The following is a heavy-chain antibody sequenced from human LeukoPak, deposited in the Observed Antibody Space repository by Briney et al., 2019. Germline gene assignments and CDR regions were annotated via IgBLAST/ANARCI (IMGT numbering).Heavy chain of an antibody. Sequence: GASVKVSFKASGYTFTSYHINWVRQATGQGLEWMGWMNPNSGNTGYAQKFQGRVTMTRNTSISTAYMELSSLRSEDTAVYYCAREMTTVATSLDYWGQGTLVTVSS. CDR1: GYTFTSYH. CDR2: MNPNSGNT. V-gene: IGHV1-8*01. D-gene: IGHD4-17*01. CDR3: AREMTTVATSLDY. J-gene: IGHJ4*02.